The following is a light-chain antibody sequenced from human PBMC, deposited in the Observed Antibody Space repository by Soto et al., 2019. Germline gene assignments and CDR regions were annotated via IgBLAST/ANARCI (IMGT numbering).Light chain of an antibody. V-gene: IGLV1-44*01. CDR3: AAWDDSLNGVV. CDR1: SSNIGSKT. CDR2: SNN. Sequence: QSVLTQPPSTSGTPGQRATISCSGSSSNIGSKTVNWYQQLPGMAPKLLIYSNNQRPSGVPDRFSGSKSGTSASLAISGLQSEDEADYYCAAWDDSLNGVVFGGGTKLTVL. J-gene: IGLJ2*01.